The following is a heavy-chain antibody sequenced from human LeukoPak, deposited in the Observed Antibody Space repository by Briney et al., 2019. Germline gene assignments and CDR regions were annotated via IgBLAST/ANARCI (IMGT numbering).Heavy chain of an antibody. CDR1: GFTFGSYW. Sequence: GGSLRLSCAGSGFTFGSYWMHWVRQAPGEGLVWVSRINSDGSSTAYADSVKGRFTISRDNAKNTLYLQMNSLRAEDTAVYYCAKERSGWNFDYWGQGTLVTVSS. J-gene: IGHJ4*02. D-gene: IGHD6-19*01. CDR3: AKERSGWNFDY. CDR2: INSDGSST. V-gene: IGHV3-74*01.